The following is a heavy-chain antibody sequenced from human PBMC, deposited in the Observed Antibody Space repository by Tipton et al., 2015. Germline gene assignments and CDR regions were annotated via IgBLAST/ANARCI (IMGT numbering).Heavy chain of an antibody. CDR2: IYPGDSDT. Sequence: QSGAEVKKPGESLKISCKGSGYSFTNYWIGWVRQMPGKGLEWMGIIYPGDSDTRYSPSFQGQVTISADQSISTAYLQWSSLKASDTAMYYCARRLPYFEWSKVYYFDYWGQGSPVTVSP. CDR3: ARRLPYFEWSKVYYFDY. V-gene: IGHV5-51*01. D-gene: IGHD3-9*01. CDR1: GYSFTNYW. J-gene: IGHJ4*02.